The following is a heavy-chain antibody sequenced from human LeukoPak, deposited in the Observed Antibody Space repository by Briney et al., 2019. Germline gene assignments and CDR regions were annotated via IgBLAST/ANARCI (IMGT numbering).Heavy chain of an antibody. Sequence: ASVKVSCKASVYYMHWVRQAPGQGLECMGWINPNSGGTKYAQKFQGRVTMTRDTSISTAYMELSRLRSDDTAVYYCARGKSATAPDSNWYLDLWGRGTLVTVSS. CDR3: ARGKSATAPDSNWYLDL. CDR1: VYY. J-gene: IGHJ2*01. CDR2: INPNSGGT. D-gene: IGHD6-13*01. V-gene: IGHV1-2*02.